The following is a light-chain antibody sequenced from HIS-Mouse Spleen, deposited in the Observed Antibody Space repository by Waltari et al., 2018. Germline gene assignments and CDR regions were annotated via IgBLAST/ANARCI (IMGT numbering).Light chain of an antibody. CDR1: QSISSY. J-gene: IGKJ2*01. CDR3: QQSYSTPMYT. V-gene: IGKV1-39*01. Sequence: IQMTQSPSSLSASVVDRVTITCRASQSISSYLNWNQQKPGKATKLLIYAASSLQSGVPSRFSGSGSGTDFTLTISSLQPEDFATYYCQQSYSTPMYTFGQGTKLEIK. CDR2: AAS.